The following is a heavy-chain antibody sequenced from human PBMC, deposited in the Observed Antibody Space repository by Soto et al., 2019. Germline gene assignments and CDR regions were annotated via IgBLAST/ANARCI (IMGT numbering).Heavy chain of an antibody. J-gene: IGHJ3*01. D-gene: IGHD4-17*01. CDR1: GFAFSSYA. V-gene: IGHV3-23*01. CDR3: ARPYGGKIGDAPDL. Sequence: EVQLLASGGGLVQPGGSLRLSCVASGFAFSSYAMSWVRQVPGKGLEWVSTISDAAGSAYYVDSVKGRFTISRDNSKKTLYLHMNSLRAEDSAVYYCARPYGGKIGDAPDLWGPGTRVTVSS. CDR2: ISDAAGSA.